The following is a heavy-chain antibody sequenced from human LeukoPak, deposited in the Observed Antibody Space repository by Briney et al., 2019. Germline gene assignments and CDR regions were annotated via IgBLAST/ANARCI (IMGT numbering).Heavy chain of an antibody. CDR1: GYTFTGYY. CDR2: INPSSGGT. CDR3: ARDLGRVGATAPL. J-gene: IGHJ4*02. D-gene: IGHD1-26*01. V-gene: IGHV1-2*02. Sequence: ASVKVSCKASGYTFTGYYMHWVRQAPGRGLEWMGWINPSSGGTNYAQKFQGRVTMTRDTSISTANMELSRLRSDDTAVYYCARDLGRVGATAPLWGQGTLVTVSS.